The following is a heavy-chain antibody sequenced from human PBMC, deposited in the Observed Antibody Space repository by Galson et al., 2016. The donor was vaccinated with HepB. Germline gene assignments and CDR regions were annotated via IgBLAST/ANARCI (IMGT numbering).Heavy chain of an antibody. CDR3: ARGVTGTPYFDF. D-gene: IGHD2-21*02. CDR1: GGSISSYF. Sequence: ETLSLTCNVSGGSISSYFWSWVRPPPGKGLEWIGYIYKTGNTNYSPSLKSRVTVSVDTSKNQFSLELRSMTAADTAIYYCARGVTGTPYFDFWGQGALVTVSS. J-gene: IGHJ4*02. V-gene: IGHV4-59*01. CDR2: IYKTGNT.